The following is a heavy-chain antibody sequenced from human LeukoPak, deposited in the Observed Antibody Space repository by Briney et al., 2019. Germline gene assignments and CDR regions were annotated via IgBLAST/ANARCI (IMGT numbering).Heavy chain of an antibody. Sequence: SETLSLTCTVSGESINPYYWNWIRQPAGKGLEWIGHIYKSGSTNYNPSLKSRVTMSLDTSKNQFSLKLRSVTAADTALYFCARSFLDFMDVWGKGTTVTVSS. J-gene: IGHJ6*04. D-gene: IGHD3/OR15-3a*01. CDR1: GESINPYY. V-gene: IGHV4-4*07. CDR2: IYKSGST. CDR3: ARSFLDFMDV.